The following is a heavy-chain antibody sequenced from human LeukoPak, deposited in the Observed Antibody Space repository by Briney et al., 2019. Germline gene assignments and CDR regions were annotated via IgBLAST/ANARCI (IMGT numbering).Heavy chain of an antibody. V-gene: IGHV1-69*04. D-gene: IGHD2-2*02. J-gene: IGHJ6*02. CDR2: IIPIFGIA. CDR1: GGTFSSYA. CDR3: ASREYCSSTSCYKRGDYCYYGMDV. Sequence: ASVKVSCKASGGTFSSYAISWVRQAPGQGLEWMGRIIPIFGIANYAQKFQGRVTITADKSTSTAYMELSSLRSEDTAVYYCASREYCSSTSCYKRGDYCYYGMDVWGQGTTVTVSS.